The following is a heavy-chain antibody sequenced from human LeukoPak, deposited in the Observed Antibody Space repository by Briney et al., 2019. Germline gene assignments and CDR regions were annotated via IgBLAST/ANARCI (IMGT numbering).Heavy chain of an antibody. V-gene: IGHV4-61*02. Sequence: SETLSLTCTVSGGSISSGSYYWSWIRQPAGKGLEWIGRIYTSGSTYYNPSLKSRVTISVDTSKNQFSLKLSSVTAADTAVYYCARESRESYGSTNWFDPWGQGTLVTVSS. CDR2: IYTSGST. D-gene: IGHD3-16*01. CDR1: GGSISSGSYY. J-gene: IGHJ5*02. CDR3: ARESRESYGSTNWFDP.